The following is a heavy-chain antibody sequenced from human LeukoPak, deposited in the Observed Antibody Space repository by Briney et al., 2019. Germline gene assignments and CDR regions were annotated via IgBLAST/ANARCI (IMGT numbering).Heavy chain of an antibody. CDR1: GGSISGSSYN. CDR3: ARGPYSYDSSGAFDI. D-gene: IGHD3-22*01. V-gene: IGHV4-39*01. Sequence: SETLSLTCTVSGGSISGSSYNWGWIRQPPGKGLEWIGSIDNSGSTYYNPSLKSRVTISADTSKDQFSLKLSSVTAADTAVYFCARGPYSYDSSGAFDIWGQGTMVTVSS. J-gene: IGHJ3*02. CDR2: IDNSGST.